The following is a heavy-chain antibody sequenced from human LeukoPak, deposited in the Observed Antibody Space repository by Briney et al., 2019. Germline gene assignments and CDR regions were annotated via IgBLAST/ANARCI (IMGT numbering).Heavy chain of an antibody. CDR1: GGSISSHY. J-gene: IGHJ4*02. D-gene: IGHD3-22*01. CDR3: ARGGDSSGYYYPNFDY. Sequence: SETLSLTCTVSGGSISSHYWSWIRQPPGKGLEWIGYIYYSGSTNYNPSLKSRVTISVDTSKNQFSLKLSSVTAADTAVYYCARGGDSSGYYYPNFDYWGQGTLVTVSS. V-gene: IGHV4-59*11. CDR2: IYYSGST.